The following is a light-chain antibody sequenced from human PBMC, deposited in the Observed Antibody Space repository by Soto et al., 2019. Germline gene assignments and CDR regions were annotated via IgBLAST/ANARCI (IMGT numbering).Light chain of an antibody. Sequence: QPVLTQSPSASGTPGQRVTVSCSGSTSNIGSNPVNWYQQLPGTAPKLLIYNNNKRPSGVPDRFSGSKSATSASLAISGLQSEDEAHYYCATWDSSLNEGVFGGGTKLTVL. J-gene: IGLJ2*01. V-gene: IGLV1-44*01. CDR3: ATWDSSLNEGV. CDR2: NNN. CDR1: TSNIGSNP.